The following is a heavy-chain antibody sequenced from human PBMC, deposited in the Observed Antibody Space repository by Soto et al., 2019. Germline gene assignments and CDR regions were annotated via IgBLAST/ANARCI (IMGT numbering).Heavy chain of an antibody. Sequence: HPGGSLRLSCSASGFTFSSYAMHWVRQAPGKGLEYVSAISSNGGSTYYADSVKGRFTISRDNSKNTLYLQMSSLRAEDTAVYYCVKDLYYYDSSGYYPFDPWGQGTLVTVSS. D-gene: IGHD3-22*01. J-gene: IGHJ5*02. CDR3: VKDLYYYDSSGYYPFDP. CDR2: ISSNGGST. V-gene: IGHV3-64D*06. CDR1: GFTFSSYA.